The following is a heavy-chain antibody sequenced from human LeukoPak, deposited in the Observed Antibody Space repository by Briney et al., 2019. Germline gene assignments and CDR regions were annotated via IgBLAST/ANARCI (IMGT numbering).Heavy chain of an antibody. V-gene: IGHV1-2*02. CDR2: INPNSGGT. CDR1: GYTFTGYY. J-gene: IGHJ4*02. D-gene: IGHD3-22*01. Sequence: ASVKVSCKASGYTFTGYYMHWVRQAPGQGLEWMGWINPNSGGTNYAQKFQGRVTMTRDTSISTAYMELSRLRSDDTAVYYCARGGNYYDSSGILNYWGQGTLVTVSS. CDR3: ARGGNYYDSSGILNY.